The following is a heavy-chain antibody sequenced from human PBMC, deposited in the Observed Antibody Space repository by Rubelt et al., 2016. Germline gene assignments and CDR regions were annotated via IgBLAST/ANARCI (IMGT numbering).Heavy chain of an antibody. J-gene: IGHJ6*02. Sequence: QVQLQQWGAGLLKPSETLSLTCAVYGGSFSGYYWSWIRQPPGKGLEWIGEINHSGSTNYNPSLKSRVTISVDTSKNQFSLKLSSVTAADTALYYCARHWDYDGMDVWGQGTTVTVS. CDR1: GGSFSGYY. V-gene: IGHV4-34*01. D-gene: IGHD7-27*01. CDR3: ARHWDYDGMDV. CDR2: INHSGST.